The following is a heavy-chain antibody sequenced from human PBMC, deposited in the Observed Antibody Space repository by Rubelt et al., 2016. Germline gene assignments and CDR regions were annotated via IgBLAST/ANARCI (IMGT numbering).Heavy chain of an antibody. V-gene: IGHV4-39*07. CDR3: AGDRPYGSGSYSVG. CDR2: IYYSGYT. Sequence: GWIGSIYYSGYTYYNPSLKSRLTISVDTSKNQFSPKLRSVTAAATAVYYCAGDRPYGSGSYSVGWGQGTLVTVSS. J-gene: IGHJ4*02. D-gene: IGHD3-10*01.